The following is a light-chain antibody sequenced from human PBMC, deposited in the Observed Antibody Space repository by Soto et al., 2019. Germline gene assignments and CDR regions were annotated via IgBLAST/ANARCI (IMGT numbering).Light chain of an antibody. CDR3: QHYGASPWT. CDR2: DAS. V-gene: IGKV3-20*01. CDR1: QSVSIY. Sequence: EIVLAQSPATLSLSPGERATLSCRASQSVSIYLAWYQQKPGKAPKLLIYDASSLESGVPSRFSGSGSGTDFTLTISRLEPEDFAVYHCQHYGASPWTFGQGTKVDI. J-gene: IGKJ1*01.